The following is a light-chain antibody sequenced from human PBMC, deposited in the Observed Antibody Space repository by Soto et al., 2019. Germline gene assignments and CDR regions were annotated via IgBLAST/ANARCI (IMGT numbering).Light chain of an antibody. CDR1: QSVSSY. CDR2: DAS. Sequence: EILLTQSPATLSLTQWERATLSWRASQSVSSYLAWYQQKPGQAPRLLIYDASNRATGIPARFSGSGSGTDFTLTISSLEPEDFAVYYCQQRSNWPPITFGQGTRLEIK. V-gene: IGKV3-11*01. J-gene: IGKJ5*01. CDR3: QQRSNWPPIT.